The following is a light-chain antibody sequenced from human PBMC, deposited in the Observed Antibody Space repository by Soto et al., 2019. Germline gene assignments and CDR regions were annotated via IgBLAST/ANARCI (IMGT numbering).Light chain of an antibody. CDR1: SSDVGSYNL. CDR3: CSYARTSTLL. J-gene: IGLJ2*01. Sequence: QSALTQPASLSGSPGQSITISCTGTSSDVGSYNLVSWYQQHPGKAPKLMIYEGTKRPSGGSNRFSGSKSGNTASLTISGLQAEDEADYYCCSYARTSTLLFGGGTKVTVL. CDR2: EGT. V-gene: IGLV2-23*01.